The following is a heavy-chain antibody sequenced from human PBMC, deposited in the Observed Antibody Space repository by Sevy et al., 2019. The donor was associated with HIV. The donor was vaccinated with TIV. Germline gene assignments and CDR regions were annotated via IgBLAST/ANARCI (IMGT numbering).Heavy chain of an antibody. CDR1: GASISSNTYY. D-gene: IGHD6-13*01. CDR3: AREGPRIAQFDN. J-gene: IGHJ4*02. CDR2: IYFSGSA. Sequence: KASETLSLTCTVSGASISSNTYYWGWIRQPPGKDLDWIGSIYFSGSAYYNPSLKGRVTISVDTSKNQFSLKVRSVTATDTAVYYCAREGPRIAQFDNWGQGTLVTVSS. V-gene: IGHV4-39*02.